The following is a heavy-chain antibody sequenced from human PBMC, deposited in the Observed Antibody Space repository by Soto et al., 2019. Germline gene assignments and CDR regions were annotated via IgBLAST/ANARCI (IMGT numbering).Heavy chain of an antibody. D-gene: IGHD6-13*01. J-gene: IGHJ4*02. V-gene: IGHV4-59*08. Sequence: PSETLSLTCTVSGGSISSYYWSWIRQPPGKGLEWIGYIYYSGSTSYNPSLKSRVTISVDTSKNQFSLKLNSVTAADTAVYYCAPSIAAAGGLFFDYWGQGTLVTVSS. CDR2: IYYSGST. CDR3: APSIAAAGGLFFDY. CDR1: GGSISSYY.